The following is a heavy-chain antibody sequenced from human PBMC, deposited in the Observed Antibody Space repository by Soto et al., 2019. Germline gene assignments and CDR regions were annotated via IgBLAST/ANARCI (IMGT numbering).Heavy chain of an antibody. J-gene: IGHJ6*02. Sequence: GASVKVSCKASGFTFTSSAMQWVRQARGQRLEWIGWIVVGSGNTNYAQKFQERVTITRDMSTSTAYMELSSLRSEDTAVYYCAAERRGYYYGMDVWGQGTTVTVS. CDR3: AAERRGYYYGMDV. CDR2: IVVGSGNT. V-gene: IGHV1-58*02. CDR1: GFTFTSSA.